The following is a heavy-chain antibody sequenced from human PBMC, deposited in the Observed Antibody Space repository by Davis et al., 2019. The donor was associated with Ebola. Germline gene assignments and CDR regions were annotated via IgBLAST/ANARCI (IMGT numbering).Heavy chain of an antibody. V-gene: IGHV3-30*02. Sequence: GGSLRLSCAASGFTFSSYAMHWVHQAPGRGLEWVAFVRSHGSDDHYADSVKGRFTISRDNSKNTLYLQMNSLRPEDTAVYYCARDSDDYSFDYWGQGTLVTVSS. CDR3: ARDSDDYSFDY. D-gene: IGHD4-11*01. CDR2: VRSHGSDD. J-gene: IGHJ4*02. CDR1: GFTFSSYA.